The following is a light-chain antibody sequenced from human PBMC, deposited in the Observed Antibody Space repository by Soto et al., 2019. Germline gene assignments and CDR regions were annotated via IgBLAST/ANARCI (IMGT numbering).Light chain of an antibody. Sequence: DFQMTQSPSSLSASVGDTVTITCRASPGISHYLAWYQQKPGKSPTLLIYGASTLQPGVPSRFSGRGSGTDFTLTIGSLQPEDVATYPCQNSNSAPFTFVPGTKV. V-gene: IGKV1-27*01. CDR2: GAS. J-gene: IGKJ3*01. CDR3: QNSNSAPFT. CDR1: PGISHY.